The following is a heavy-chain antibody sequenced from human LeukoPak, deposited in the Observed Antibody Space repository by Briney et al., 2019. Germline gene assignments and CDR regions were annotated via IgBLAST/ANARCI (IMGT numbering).Heavy chain of an antibody. D-gene: IGHD1-26*01. CDR2: INPSGGST. J-gene: IGHJ4*02. CDR3: ARDLVGAQSRDY. CDR1: GYTFTSYY. Sequence: GTSVKVSCKASGYTFTSYYMHWVRQAPGQGLEWMGIINPSGGSTSYAQKFQGRVTMTRDTSTSTVYMELSSLGSEDTAVYYYARDLVGAQSRDYWGQGTLVTVSS. V-gene: IGHV1-46*03.